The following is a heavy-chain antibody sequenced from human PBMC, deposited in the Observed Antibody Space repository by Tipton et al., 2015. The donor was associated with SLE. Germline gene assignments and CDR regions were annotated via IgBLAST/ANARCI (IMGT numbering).Heavy chain of an antibody. V-gene: IGHV4-39*07. CDR1: GASISSSGYY. CDR3: ARDPPSSYYYGMDV. J-gene: IGHJ6*02. D-gene: IGHD3-16*01. Sequence: TLSLTCTVSGASISSSGYYWGWIRQSPGKGLEWIGHIFSRGSTDYNPSLMSRVTISVDTSKNQFSLKLSSVTAADTAVYYCARDPPSSYYYGMDVWGQGTTVTVSS. CDR2: IFSRGST.